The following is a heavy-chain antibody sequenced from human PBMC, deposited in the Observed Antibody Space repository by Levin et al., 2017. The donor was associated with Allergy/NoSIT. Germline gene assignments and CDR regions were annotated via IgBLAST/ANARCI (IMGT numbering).Heavy chain of an antibody. CDR3: SHSVAVYGGAH. V-gene: IGHV3-15*01. CDR2: IKNKAGGGTI. CDR1: GLTFSNVW. J-gene: IGHJ4*02. D-gene: IGHD2-15*01. Sequence: PGGSLRLSCVASGLTFSNVWMNWVRQAPGKGLEWVGRIKNKAGGGTIDYAAPVRDRFIISRDDSKNTLYLQMNSLQAEDTAVYYCSHSVAVYGGAHWGQGTLVTVSS.